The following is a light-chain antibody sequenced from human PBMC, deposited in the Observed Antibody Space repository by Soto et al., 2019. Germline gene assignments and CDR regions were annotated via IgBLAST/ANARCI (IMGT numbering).Light chain of an antibody. J-gene: IGLJ2*01. Sequence: QSVLTQPPSVSGAPGQRVTISCTGSSSNIGAGYDVHWYQQLPGTAPKLLLYGNSNRPSGVPDRFSGSKSGTSASLAITGLQAEDEADYYCQSYDSSLKVFGGGTKVTVL. CDR1: SSNIGAGYD. CDR3: QSYDSSLKV. CDR2: GNS. V-gene: IGLV1-40*01.